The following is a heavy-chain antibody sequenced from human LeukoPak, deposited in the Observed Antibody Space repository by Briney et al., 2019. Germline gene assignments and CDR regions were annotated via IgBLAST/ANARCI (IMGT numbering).Heavy chain of an antibody. J-gene: IGHJ4*02. CDR2: ISGSGDST. D-gene: IGHD2-21*01. Sequence: GGSLRLSCAASGFTFSSYAMSWVRQAPGKGLEWVSGISGSGDSTYYADSVKGRFTISRDNAENSLYLHMDRLTAEDTAVYYCARDAAYKKFDYWGQGTVVTVSS. CDR1: GFTFSSYA. CDR3: ARDAAYKKFDY. V-gene: IGHV3-23*01.